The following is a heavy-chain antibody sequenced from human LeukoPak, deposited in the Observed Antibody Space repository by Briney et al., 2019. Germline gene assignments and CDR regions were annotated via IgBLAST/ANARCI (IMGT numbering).Heavy chain of an antibody. CDR2: IWYDGSNK. J-gene: IGHJ4*02. CDR1: GFTFRSYG. V-gene: IGHV3-33*01. D-gene: IGHD2-15*01. Sequence: GGSLRLSCAACGFTFRSYGMHWVRQAPGKGLEWVAVIWYDGSNKYYADSVKGRFTISRDNSRNTLFLQMNSLRAEDTAVYYCATDRATQYFDYWGQGTLVSVSS. CDR3: ATDRATQYFDY.